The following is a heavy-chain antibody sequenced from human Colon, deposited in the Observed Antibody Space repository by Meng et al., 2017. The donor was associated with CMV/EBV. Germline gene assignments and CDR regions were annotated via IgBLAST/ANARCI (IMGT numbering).Heavy chain of an antibody. CDR3: ARVVVVPAAILRSWFDP. Sequence: SVKVSCKASGYTFTSYGISWVRQAPGQGLEWMGWISAYNGNTNYAQKLQGRVTMTTDTSTSTAYMELRSLRSDDTAVYYCARVVVVPAAILRSWFDPWGQGTLVTVSS. D-gene: IGHD2-2*02. J-gene: IGHJ5*02. V-gene: IGHV1-18*01. CDR2: ISAYNGNT. CDR1: GYTFTSYG.